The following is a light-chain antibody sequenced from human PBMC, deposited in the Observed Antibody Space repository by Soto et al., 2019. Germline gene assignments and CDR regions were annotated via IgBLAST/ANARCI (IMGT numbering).Light chain of an antibody. CDR1: QSVSSS. J-gene: IGKJ5*01. CDR2: DVS. V-gene: IGKV3-11*01. CDR3: QQRNNWPPEIT. Sequence: EIVLTQSPATLSLSPGERATLSCRASQSVSSSLAWYQQKPGQAPRLLIYDVSNRATGIPARFSGSGSGTDFTLTISSLEPEDFAVYYCQQRNNWPPEITFGQGARLEIK.